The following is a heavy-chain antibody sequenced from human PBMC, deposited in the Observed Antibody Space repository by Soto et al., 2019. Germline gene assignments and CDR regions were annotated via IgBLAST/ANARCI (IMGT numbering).Heavy chain of an antibody. CDR2: ISTTNYI. J-gene: IGHJ4*02. CDR3: ARESEDLTSNFDY. Sequence: GGSLRLSCAASGFTFSTYAMSWVRQAPGKGLEWVSAISTTNYIYYADSMKGRFTVSRDNAKNSVYLEMNSLSAEDTAVYYCARESEDLTSNFDYWGQGTLVTVSS. CDR1: GFTFSTYA. V-gene: IGHV3-21*01.